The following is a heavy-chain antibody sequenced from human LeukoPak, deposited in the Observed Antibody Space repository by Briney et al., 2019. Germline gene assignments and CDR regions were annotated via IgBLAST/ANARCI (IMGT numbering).Heavy chain of an antibody. Sequence: SETLSLTCTVSGGSISSYYWGWIRQPAGKGLEWIGRIYTSGSTNYNPSLKSRVTMSVDTSKNQFSLKLSSVTAADTAVYYCAREAHYYDSSGYVNWFDPWGQGTLVTVSS. J-gene: IGHJ5*02. CDR2: IYTSGST. CDR3: AREAHYYDSSGYVNWFDP. CDR1: GGSISSYY. V-gene: IGHV4-4*07. D-gene: IGHD3-22*01.